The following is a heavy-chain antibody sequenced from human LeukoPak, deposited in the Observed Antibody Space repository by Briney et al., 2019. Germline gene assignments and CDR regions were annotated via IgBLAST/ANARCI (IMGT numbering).Heavy chain of an antibody. Sequence: GGSLRLSCAAFGFTVSSNYMSWVRQAPGKGLEWVSVIYSGGSTYYADSVKGRFTISRDNSKNTLYLQMNSLRAEDTAVYYCARVLRPARYYFDYWGQGTLVTVSS. J-gene: IGHJ4*02. D-gene: IGHD6-6*01. V-gene: IGHV3-53*01. CDR2: IYSGGST. CDR1: GFTVSSNY. CDR3: ARVLRPARYYFDY.